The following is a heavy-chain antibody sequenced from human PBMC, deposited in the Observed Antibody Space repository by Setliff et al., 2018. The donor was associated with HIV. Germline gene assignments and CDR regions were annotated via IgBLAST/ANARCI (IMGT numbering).Heavy chain of an antibody. CDR1: GYTFTSYG. Sequence: SVKVSCKASGYTFTSYGISWVRQAPGQGLEWMGWISAYNGNTNYAQKFQGRVTMTTDTSTTTAYMELRSLRSDDTAVYYCARDRSIIMTFGGGNDAFDIWGQGTMVTVSS. D-gene: IGHD3-16*01. CDR3: ARDRSIIMTFGGGNDAFDI. CDR2: ISAYNGNT. V-gene: IGHV1-18*01. J-gene: IGHJ3*02.